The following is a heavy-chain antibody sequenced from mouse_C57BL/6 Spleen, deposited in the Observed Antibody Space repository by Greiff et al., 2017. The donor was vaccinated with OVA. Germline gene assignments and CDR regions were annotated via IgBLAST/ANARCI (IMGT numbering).Heavy chain of an antibody. D-gene: IGHD1-2*01. V-gene: IGHV1-15*01. J-gene: IGHJ3*01. Sequence: VKLMGSGAELVRPGASVTLSCKASGYTFTDYEMPWVKQTPVHGLEWIGAIDPETGGTAYNQKFKGKAILTADKSSSTAYMELRSLTSEDSAVYYCTRSPGYYGFAYWGQGTLVTVSA. CDR3: TRSPGYYGFAY. CDR2: IDPETGGT. CDR1: GYTFTDYE.